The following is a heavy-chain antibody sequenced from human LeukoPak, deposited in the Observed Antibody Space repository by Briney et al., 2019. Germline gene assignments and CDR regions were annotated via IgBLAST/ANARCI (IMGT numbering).Heavy chain of an antibody. CDR1: GGSISSGTYY. Sequence: SQTLSLTCTVSGGSISSGTYYWTWIRQPAGKGLEWIGRIYTSGSTNYNPSLKSRVTMSVDTSKNQFSLKLSSVTAADTAVYYCARGPPNRGIAAAALNYYYYMDVWGKGTTVTISS. J-gene: IGHJ6*03. CDR3: ARGPPNRGIAAAALNYYYYMDV. D-gene: IGHD6-13*01. V-gene: IGHV4-61*02. CDR2: IYTSGST.